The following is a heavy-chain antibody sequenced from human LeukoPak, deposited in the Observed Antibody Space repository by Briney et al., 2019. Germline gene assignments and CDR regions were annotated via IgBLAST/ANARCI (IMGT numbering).Heavy chain of an antibody. CDR2: IYYSGST. V-gene: IGHV4-39*01. CDR3: ATLVGGYCSTTSCHENWFDP. J-gene: IGHJ5*02. D-gene: IGHD2-2*01. Sequence: SETLSLTCTVSGGSISSSNYYWVWIRQPPGKGLEWIGNIYYSGSTYYNPSLKSRVTISVDTSKNQFSLKLSSVTAADTAVYYCATLVGGYCSTTSCHENWFDPWGQGTPVTVSS. CDR1: GGSISSSNYY.